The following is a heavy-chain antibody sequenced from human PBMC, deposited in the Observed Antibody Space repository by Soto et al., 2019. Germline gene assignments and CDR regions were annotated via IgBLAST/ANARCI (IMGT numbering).Heavy chain of an antibody. CDR2: ISGSGGDI. V-gene: IGHV3-23*01. D-gene: IGHD6-13*01. CDR1: GFTFSIYA. CDR3: AKGGGGSCELDFDY. J-gene: IGHJ4*02. Sequence: GGSLRLSCAASGFTFSIYAMSWVRQAPGKGLEWVSTISGSGGDIYYADSVKGRFIISRDNPKYTLSLQMDSVRDEDTAVYFCAKGGGGSCELDFDYWGQGTLVTVS.